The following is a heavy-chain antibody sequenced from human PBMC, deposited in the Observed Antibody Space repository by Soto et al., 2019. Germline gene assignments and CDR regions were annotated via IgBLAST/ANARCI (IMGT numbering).Heavy chain of an antibody. Sequence: WVRQPPGKGLEWIGYIYYSGSTYYNPSLKSRVTISVDTSKNQFSLKLSSVTAADTAVYYCASSNSRNLAAAGIGYYFDYWGQGTLVTVSS. CDR3: ASSNSRNLAAAGIGYYFDY. V-gene: IGHV4-30-4*01. J-gene: IGHJ4*02. CDR2: IYYSGST. D-gene: IGHD6-13*01.